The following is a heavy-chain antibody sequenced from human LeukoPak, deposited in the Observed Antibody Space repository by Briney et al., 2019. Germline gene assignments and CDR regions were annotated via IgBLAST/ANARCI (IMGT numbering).Heavy chain of an antibody. V-gene: IGHV3-30*18. Sequence: GGSLRLSCAASGFTFSSYGMHWVRQAPGKGLEWVAVISYDGSNKYYADSVKGRFTISRDNSKNTLYLQMNSLRAEDTAVYYCAKDPPFSDYYDSSGYLDYWGQGTLVTVSS. CDR2: ISYDGSNK. D-gene: IGHD3-22*01. CDR1: GFTFSSYG. CDR3: AKDPPFSDYYDSSGYLDY. J-gene: IGHJ4*02.